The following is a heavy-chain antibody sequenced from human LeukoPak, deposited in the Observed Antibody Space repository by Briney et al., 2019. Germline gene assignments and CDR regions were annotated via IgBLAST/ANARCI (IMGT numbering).Heavy chain of an antibody. CDR3: ARVRGAKFDY. Sequence: PSETLSLTCAVSGGSISSGGYSWSWIRQPPGKGLEWIGYIYHSGSTYYNPSLKSRVTISVDRSKNQFSLKLSSVTAAGTAVYYCARVRGAKFDYWGQGTLVTVSS. V-gene: IGHV4-30-2*01. J-gene: IGHJ4*02. CDR2: IYHSGST. CDR1: GGSISSGGYS. D-gene: IGHD1-26*01.